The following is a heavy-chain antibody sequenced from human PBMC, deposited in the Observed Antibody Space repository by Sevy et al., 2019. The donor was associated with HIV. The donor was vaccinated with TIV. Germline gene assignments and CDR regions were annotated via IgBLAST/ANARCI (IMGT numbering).Heavy chain of an antibody. Sequence: ASVKVSCKASGYTFTSYGISWVRQAPGQGLEWMGWISAYNGNTNYAQRLQGRVTMTTETSTSTAYMELRSLRSDDTAVDYCALTDCSGGSGYSGFDPWGQGTLVTVSS. J-gene: IGHJ5*02. CDR2: ISAYNGNT. V-gene: IGHV1-18*04. CDR1: GYTFTSYG. D-gene: IGHD2-15*01. CDR3: ALTDCSGGSGYSGFDP.